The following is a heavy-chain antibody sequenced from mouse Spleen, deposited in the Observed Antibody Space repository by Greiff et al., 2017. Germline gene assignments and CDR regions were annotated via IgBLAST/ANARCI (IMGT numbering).Heavy chain of an antibody. CDR2: INPSTGGT. CDR1: GYSFTGYY. Sequence: EVQLQQSGPELVKPGASVKISCKASGYSFTGYYMNWVKQSPEMSLEWIGEINPSTGGTTYNQKFKAKATLTVDKSSSTAYMQLKSLTSEDSAVYYCARRDGSRRYAMDYWGQGTSVTVSS. D-gene: IGHD1-1*01. CDR3: ARRDGSRRYAMDY. V-gene: IGHV1-42*01. J-gene: IGHJ4*01.